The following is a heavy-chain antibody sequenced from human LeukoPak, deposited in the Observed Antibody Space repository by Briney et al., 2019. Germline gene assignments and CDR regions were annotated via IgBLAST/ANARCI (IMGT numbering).Heavy chain of an antibody. J-gene: IGHJ4*02. CDR3: ARVVTRKGYSYQYYFDY. D-gene: IGHD5-18*01. Sequence: ASVKVSCKASGYTFTGYYMHWVRQAPGQGLEWMGWINPNSGGTNYAQKFQGRVTMTRDTSISTAYMELSRLRSDDTAVYYCARVVTRKGYSYQYYFDYWGQGTLVTVSS. CDR1: GYTFTGYY. V-gene: IGHV1-2*02. CDR2: INPNSGGT.